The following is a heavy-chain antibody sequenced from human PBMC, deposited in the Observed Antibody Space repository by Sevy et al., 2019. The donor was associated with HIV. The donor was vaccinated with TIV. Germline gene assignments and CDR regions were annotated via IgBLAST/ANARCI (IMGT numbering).Heavy chain of an antibody. J-gene: IGHJ3*02. Sequence: SETLSRTCAVYGGSFSGYYWSWIRQPPGKGLEWIGEINHSGSTNYNPSLKSRVTISVDTSKNQFSLKLSSVTAADTAVDNSARHCGSTSCSHAFDIWGQGTMVTVSS. CDR1: GGSFSGYY. CDR2: INHSGST. V-gene: IGHV4-34*01. CDR3: ARHCGSTSCSHAFDI. D-gene: IGHD2-2*01.